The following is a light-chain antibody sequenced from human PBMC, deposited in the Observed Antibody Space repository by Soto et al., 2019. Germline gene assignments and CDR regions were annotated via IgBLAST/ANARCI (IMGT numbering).Light chain of an antibody. V-gene: IGLV1-40*01. Sequence: QSVLTQPPSVSGAPGQSVTISCTGTSSNIGACYDVHWSQQLPGKAPKLLIYGNTNRPSGVPDRFSGSKSGTSASLAIAGLQAEDEADYYCLSFDSSLSVVFGGGTKVTVL. CDR1: SSNIGACYD. J-gene: IGLJ2*01. CDR2: GNT. CDR3: LSFDSSLSVV.